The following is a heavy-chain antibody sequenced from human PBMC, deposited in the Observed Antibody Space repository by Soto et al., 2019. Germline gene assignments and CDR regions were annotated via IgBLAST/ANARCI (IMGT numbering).Heavy chain of an antibody. CDR3: ARDFVHGDHPEYFQH. D-gene: IGHD4-17*01. J-gene: IGHJ1*01. CDR2: IYSGGST. V-gene: IGHV3-66*01. Sequence: EVQLVESGGGLVQPGGSLRLSCAASGFTVSSNYMSWVRQAPGKGLEWVSVIYSGGSTYYADSVKGRFTISRDNSKNTLYLQMNSLRADDTAVYYCARDFVHGDHPEYFQHWCQGTLVTVSS. CDR1: GFTVSSNY.